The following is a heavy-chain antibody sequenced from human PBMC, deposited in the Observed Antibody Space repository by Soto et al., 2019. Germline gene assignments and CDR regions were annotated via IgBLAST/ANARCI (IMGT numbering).Heavy chain of an antibody. Sequence: GGSLRLSCAASGFTFNSYAMHRVRQAPGKGLEWVGFIWYDGSNTFYAESVKGRFTISRDSAKNTLYMQMNSLRAEDTAVYYCAREGYDFWSGYYIPTYYYYYGMDVWGQGTTVTVSS. D-gene: IGHD3-3*01. CDR3: AREGYDFWSGYYIPTYYYYYGMDV. CDR1: GFTFNSYA. V-gene: IGHV3-33*01. J-gene: IGHJ6*02. CDR2: IWYDGSNT.